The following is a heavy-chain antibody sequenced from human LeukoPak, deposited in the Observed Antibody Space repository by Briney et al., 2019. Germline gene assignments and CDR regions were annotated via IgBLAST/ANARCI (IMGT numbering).Heavy chain of an antibody. CDR2: INHDGGDK. J-gene: IGHJ4*02. D-gene: IGHD4-17*01. CDR3: AITGGPTVTAFDL. V-gene: IGHV3-7*02. CDR1: GFTFSSYW. Sequence: GGSLRLSCAASGFTFSSYWMNWVRQAPGKGLEWVANINHDGGDKNYVDSVKGRFTISRDNAKSSLYLQMNSLRVEDTAVYYCAITGGPTVTAFDLWGQGILVTVSS.